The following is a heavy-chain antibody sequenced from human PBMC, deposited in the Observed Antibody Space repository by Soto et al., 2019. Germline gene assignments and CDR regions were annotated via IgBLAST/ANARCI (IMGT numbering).Heavy chain of an antibody. CDR3: TRDIRGYSRAFDY. CDR1: ADSVSSDYYC. CDR2: ICSGGST. V-gene: IGHV4-61*01. J-gene: IGHJ4*02. D-gene: IGHD5-18*01. Sequence: SETLSLTCTVSADSVSSDYYCWTWIRQPPGKGLEWIGYICSGGSTNYNPSLKSRVTISLDTSRNQFSLKLTSVTAADTAVYYCTRDIRGYSRAFDYWGQGMLVPVSS.